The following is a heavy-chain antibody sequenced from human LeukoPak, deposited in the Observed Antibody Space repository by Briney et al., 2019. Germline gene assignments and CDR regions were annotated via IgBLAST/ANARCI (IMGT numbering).Heavy chain of an antibody. CDR1: GYTFTGYL. D-gene: IGHD2-2*01. CDR3: ARLGRDCSSTSCT. CDR2: VNPNSDGT. V-gene: IGHV1-2*02. Sequence: ASVKVSCKASGYTFTGYLRHWVRQAPGQGLEWMGWVNPNSDGTNYAQKFQGRVTMTRDTSISTAYMELSSLRSDDTAVYYCARLGRDCSSTSCTWGQGTMVTVSS. J-gene: IGHJ3*01.